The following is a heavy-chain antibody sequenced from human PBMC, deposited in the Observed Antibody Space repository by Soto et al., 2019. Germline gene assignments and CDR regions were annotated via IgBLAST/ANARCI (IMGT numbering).Heavy chain of an antibody. V-gene: IGHV4-34*01. D-gene: IGHD2-15*01. CDR3: ARYQVADAFDI. CDR1: GGSFSGYY. CDR2: INHSGST. J-gene: IGHJ3*02. Sequence: QVQLQQWGAGLLKPSETLSLTCAVYGGSFSGYYWSWIRQPPGKGLEWIGEINHSGSTNYNPSLKSRVTTSVDTSKNQFSLKLSSVTAADTAVYYCARYQVADAFDIWGQGTMVTVSS.